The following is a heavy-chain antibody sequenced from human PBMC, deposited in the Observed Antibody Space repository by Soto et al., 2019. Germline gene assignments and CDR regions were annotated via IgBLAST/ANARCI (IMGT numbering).Heavy chain of an antibody. V-gene: IGHV1-18*01. J-gene: IGHJ6*02. Sequence: QVQLVQSGAEGKKPGASVKVSCKASGYTFTSYGISWVRQAPGQGLEWVGWIRTHNGNTNYAQKLQGRVTMTTDTSTSTAYMELRSLRSDDTAVYYCASGGRYDILTGSLYGMDVWGHGTTVTVSS. CDR1: GYTFTSYG. CDR3: ASGGRYDILTGSLYGMDV. CDR2: IRTHNGNT. D-gene: IGHD3-9*01.